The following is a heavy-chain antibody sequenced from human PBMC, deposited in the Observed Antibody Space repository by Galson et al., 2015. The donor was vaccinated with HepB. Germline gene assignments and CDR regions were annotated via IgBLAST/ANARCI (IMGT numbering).Heavy chain of an antibody. CDR1: GFTFSSYA. Sequence: SLRLSCAASGFTFSSYAMSWVRQAPGKGLEWVSAISGSGGSTYYADSVKGRFTISRDNSKNTLYLQMNSLRAEDTAVYYCAKDHSIAAAGIYYFDYWGQGTLVTVSS. J-gene: IGHJ4*02. V-gene: IGHV3-23*01. D-gene: IGHD6-13*01. CDR2: ISGSGGST. CDR3: AKDHSIAAAGIYYFDY.